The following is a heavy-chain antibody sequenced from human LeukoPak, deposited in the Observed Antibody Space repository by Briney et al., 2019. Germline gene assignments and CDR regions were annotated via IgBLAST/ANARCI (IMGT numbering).Heavy chain of an antibody. CDR2: LYYSGST. J-gene: IGHJ6*02. CDR3: ARLTGYDSSGYYFPFYYGMDV. CDR1: GGSVSSGSYY. V-gene: IGHV4-61*01. D-gene: IGHD3-22*01. Sequence: PSETLSLTCNVSGGSVSSGSYYWSWIRQPPGKGLEWSGYLYYSGSTNYNPSLKIRVTISVDTSKNQFSLMLSSVTAADTAVYYCARLTGYDSSGYYFPFYYGMDVWGQGTTVTVSS.